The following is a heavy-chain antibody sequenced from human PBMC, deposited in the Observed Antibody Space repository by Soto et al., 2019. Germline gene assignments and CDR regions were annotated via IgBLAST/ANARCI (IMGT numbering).Heavy chain of an antibody. Sequence: GASVKVSCKASGYTFTSYDINWVRQATGQGLEWMGWMNPNSGNTGYAQKFQGRVTMTRNTSISTAYMELSSLRSEDTAVYYCARGGSNYDYVWGSYRYPFDYWGQGTLVTVSS. CDR2: MNPNSGNT. CDR1: GYTFTSYD. V-gene: IGHV1-8*01. CDR3: ARGGSNYDYVWGSYRYPFDY. D-gene: IGHD3-16*02. J-gene: IGHJ4*02.